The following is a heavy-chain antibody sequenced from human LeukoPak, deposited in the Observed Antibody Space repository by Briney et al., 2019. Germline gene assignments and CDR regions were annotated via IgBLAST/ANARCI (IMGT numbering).Heavy chain of an antibody. Sequence: ASVTVSFTTSGYSFNSHHVHWVRQAPGQGLEWMGINFFHDGSTSNTQKFQGRVTMTRDTSTSTVYMELSSLRSEDTAVYYCARDSGNYHYDMDVWGQGTTVIVSS. CDR2: NFFHDGST. CDR3: ARDSGNYHYDMDV. D-gene: IGHD3-10*01. J-gene: IGHJ6*02. CDR1: GYSFNSHH. V-gene: IGHV1-46*02.